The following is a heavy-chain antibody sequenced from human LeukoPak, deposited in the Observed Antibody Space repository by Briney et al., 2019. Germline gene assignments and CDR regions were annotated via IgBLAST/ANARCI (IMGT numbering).Heavy chain of an antibody. V-gene: IGHV3-11*04. CDR1: GFTFSDYY. J-gene: IGHJ4*02. CDR3: ARLIFADRDYDSSGYYGY. D-gene: IGHD3-22*01. CDR2: ISSSGSTI. Sequence: GGSLRLSCAASGFTFSDYYMSWIRQAPGKGLEWVSYISSSGSTIYYADSVKGRFTISRDNAKNSLYLQMNSLRAEDTAVYYCARLIFADRDYDSSGYYGYWGQGTLVTVSS.